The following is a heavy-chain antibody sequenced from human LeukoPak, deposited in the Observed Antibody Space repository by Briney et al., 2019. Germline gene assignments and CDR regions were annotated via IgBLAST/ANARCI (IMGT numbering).Heavy chain of an antibody. CDR1: GGSISSYY. CDR2: IYTSGST. Sequence: SQILSLTCTVSGGSISSYYWSWIRQPAGKGLEWIGRIYTSGSTNYNPSLKSRVTLSVDTSKNQFSLKLSSVTAADTAVYYCARDGKLQWLVRTDWFDPWGQGTLVTVSS. J-gene: IGHJ5*02. CDR3: ARDGKLQWLVRTDWFDP. V-gene: IGHV4-4*07. D-gene: IGHD6-19*01.